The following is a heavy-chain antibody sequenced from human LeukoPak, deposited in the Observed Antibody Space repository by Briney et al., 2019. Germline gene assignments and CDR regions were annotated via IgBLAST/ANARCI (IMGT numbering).Heavy chain of an antibody. CDR1: GFTVSGDY. CDR2: INHSGST. D-gene: IGHD4-23*01. CDR3: ARVTDAFDI. Sequence: GSLRLSCAASGFTVSGDYMSWVRQPPGKGLEWIGEINHSGSTNYNPSLKSRVTISVDTSKNQFSLKLSSVTAADTAVYYCARVTDAFDIWGQGTMVTVSS. V-gene: IGHV4-34*01. J-gene: IGHJ3*02.